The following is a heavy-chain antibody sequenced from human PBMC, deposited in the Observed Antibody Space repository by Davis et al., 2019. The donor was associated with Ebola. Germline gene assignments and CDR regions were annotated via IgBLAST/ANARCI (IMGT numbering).Heavy chain of an antibody. CDR3: ARGFGGSPRDYYYGMDV. CDR2: MNPNSGNT. D-gene: IGHD1-26*01. CDR1: GYTFTSYD. Sequence: ASVKVSCKASGYTFTSYDINWVRQATGKGLEWMGWMNPNSGNTGYAQKFQGRATMTRNTYISTAYMELSSLRSEDTAVYYCARGFGGSPRDYYYGMDVWGQGTTVTVSS. V-gene: IGHV1-8*01. J-gene: IGHJ6*02.